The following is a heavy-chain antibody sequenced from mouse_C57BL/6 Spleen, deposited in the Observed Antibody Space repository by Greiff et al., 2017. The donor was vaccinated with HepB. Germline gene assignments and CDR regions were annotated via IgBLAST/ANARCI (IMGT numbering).Heavy chain of an antibody. CDR1: GYTFTDYE. J-gene: IGHJ3*01. V-gene: IGHV1-15*01. CDR2: IDPETGGT. D-gene: IGHD2-3*01. Sequence: QVQLQQSGAELVRPGASVTLSCKASGYTFTDYEMHWVKQTPVHGLEWIGAIDPETGGTAYNQKFKGKAILTADKSSSTAYMELRSLTSEDSAVYYCTREGIYDGSLFAYWGQGTLVTVSA. CDR3: TREGIYDGSLFAY.